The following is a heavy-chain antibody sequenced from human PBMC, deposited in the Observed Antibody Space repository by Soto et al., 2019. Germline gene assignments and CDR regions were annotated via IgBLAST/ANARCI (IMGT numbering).Heavy chain of an antibody. D-gene: IGHD6-19*01. CDR3: ARGGGSYSSGWYYDS. CDR2: VYYRGST. J-gene: IGHJ4*02. Sequence: QVQLQESGPGLVKPSETMSLTCTVAGVSISNSNTYWNWVRQPPGKGLEWIGFVYYRGSTKYNPSLESRVTISLDASRNPLSLKLTSVTATDTAVYYCARGGGSYSSGWYYDSWGQGTLVTVSS. CDR1: GVSISNSNTY. V-gene: IGHV4-59*08.